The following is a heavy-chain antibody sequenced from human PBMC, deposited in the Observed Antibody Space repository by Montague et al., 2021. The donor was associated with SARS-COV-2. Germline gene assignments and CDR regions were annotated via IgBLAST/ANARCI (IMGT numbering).Heavy chain of an antibody. J-gene: IGHJ4*02. CDR1: GFSLSTSGVG. V-gene: IGHV2-5*02. Sequence: VKPTQTLTLTCTFSGFSLSTSGVGVGWIRQPPGRALERLALIYWDDDKRYSPSLKSRLTITEDTSKNQVVLTMTNMDPVDTATYYCAHRKVLAAAWDYWGQGTLVTVSS. CDR3: AHRKVLAAAWDY. CDR2: IYWDDDK. D-gene: IGHD6-13*01.